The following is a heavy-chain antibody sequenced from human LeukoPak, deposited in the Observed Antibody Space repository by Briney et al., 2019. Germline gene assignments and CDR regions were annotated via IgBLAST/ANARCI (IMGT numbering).Heavy chain of an antibody. CDR2: IYYSGST. J-gene: IGHJ3*02. CDR1: GGSISSYY. V-gene: IGHV4-59*01. D-gene: IGHD1-26*01. CDR3: ARVAVGATNPTDAFDI. Sequence: NPSETLSLTCTVSGGSISSYYWSWIRQPPGKGLEWIGYIYYSGSTNYNPSLKSRVTISVDTSKNQFSLKLSSVTAADTAVYYCARVAVGATNPTDAFDIWGQGTMVTVSS.